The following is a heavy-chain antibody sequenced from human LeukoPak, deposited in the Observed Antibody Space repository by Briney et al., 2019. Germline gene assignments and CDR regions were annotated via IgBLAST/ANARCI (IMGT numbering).Heavy chain of an antibody. CDR2: ISIYNGKI. CDR1: GYTFTGYY. CDR3: ARWDYYDSRTFDI. Sequence: ASVKVSCKASGYTFTGYYMHWVRQAPGQGLEWMGWISIYNGKINYAQKFQGRVTMTTDTSTSTAYMELRSLRSDDTAVYYCARWDYYDSRTFDIWDQGTMVTVS. V-gene: IGHV1-18*04. J-gene: IGHJ3*02. D-gene: IGHD3-22*01.